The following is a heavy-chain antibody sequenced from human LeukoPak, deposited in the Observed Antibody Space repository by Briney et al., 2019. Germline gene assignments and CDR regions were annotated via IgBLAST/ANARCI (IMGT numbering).Heavy chain of an antibody. Sequence: PGGSLRLSCAASGFTFSSYAMSWVRQAPGKGLEWVSAISGSGGSTYYADSAKGRFTISRDNSKNTLYLQMNSLRAEDTAVYYCAKGSGHAIVSSDYWGQGTLVTVSS. J-gene: IGHJ4*02. CDR1: GFTFSSYA. CDR2: ISGSGGST. D-gene: IGHD5/OR15-5a*01. V-gene: IGHV3-23*01. CDR3: AKGSGHAIVSSDY.